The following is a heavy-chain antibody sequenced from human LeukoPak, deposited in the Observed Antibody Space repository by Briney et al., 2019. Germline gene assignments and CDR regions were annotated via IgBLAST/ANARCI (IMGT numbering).Heavy chain of an antibody. D-gene: IGHD1-26*01. V-gene: IGHV1-8*01. CDR2: MNPQSGYT. Sequence: ASVTVSCKASGYTFTSYYINWVRQATGQGLEWMGWMNPQSGYTGYAQKFQGRVTMTRDTSISTAYMELGSLRSEDTAMYYCARITGSIDYWGQGTLVTVSS. J-gene: IGHJ4*02. CDR1: GYTFTSYY. CDR3: ARITGSIDY.